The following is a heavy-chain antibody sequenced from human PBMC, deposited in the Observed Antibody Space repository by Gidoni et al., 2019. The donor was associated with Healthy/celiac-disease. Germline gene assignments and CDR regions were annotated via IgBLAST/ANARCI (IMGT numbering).Heavy chain of an antibody. V-gene: IGHV1-69*01. CDR1: GGTFSSYA. Sequence: QVQLVQSGAEVKKPGSSVKVSCKASGGTFSSYAISWVRQAPGQGLEWMGGIITIFGTANYAQKFQGRVTITADESTSTAYMELSSLRSEDTAVYYCARDGTHYDILTGYFNDAFDIWGQGTMVTVSS. D-gene: IGHD3-9*01. J-gene: IGHJ3*02. CDR3: ARDGTHYDILTGYFNDAFDI. CDR2: IITIFGTA.